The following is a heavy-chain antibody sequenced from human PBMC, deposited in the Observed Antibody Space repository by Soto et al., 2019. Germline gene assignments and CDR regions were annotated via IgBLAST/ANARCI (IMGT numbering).Heavy chain of an antibody. V-gene: IGHV1-2*02. CDR2: INPTNSGT. Sequence: QVQLVQSGAEVKKPGASVKVSCKASGYTFTAYYIHWVRQAPGQGLQWLGWINPTNSGTRYARSFQGRVTVTRDTSISTAYMELSSLRSDDTAVYYCARGITSRLVFYYYYMDVWGFGTTVTVSS. CDR1: GYTFTAYY. CDR3: ARGITSRLVFYYYYMDV. J-gene: IGHJ6*03.